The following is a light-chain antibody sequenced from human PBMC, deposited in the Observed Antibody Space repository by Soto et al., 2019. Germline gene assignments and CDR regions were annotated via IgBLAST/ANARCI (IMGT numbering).Light chain of an antibody. CDR3: QKYNNGGPFT. V-gene: IGKV1-27*01. J-gene: IGKJ4*01. Sequence: IQMTQSPSSLSASIGDRVTITCRASEGFRNYLPWFQQKPGKVPKLLIYAASTLQSGVPSRFSGSGSGTDFTLTISSLQPDDVATDSYQKYNNGGPFTFGGGTTVEIK. CDR2: AAS. CDR1: EGFRNY.